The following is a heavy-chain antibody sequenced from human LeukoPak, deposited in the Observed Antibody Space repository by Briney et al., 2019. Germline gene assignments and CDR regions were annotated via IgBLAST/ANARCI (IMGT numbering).Heavy chain of an antibody. Sequence: PSETLSLTCTVSGYSISSGYYWGWIRQPPGKGLEWIGSIYHSVSTYYNPSLKSRVTISVDTSKNQFSLKLSSVTAADTAVYYCARGKGYSGYDKAFRLWGQGTLVTVSS. J-gene: IGHJ4*02. V-gene: IGHV4-38-2*02. CDR3: ARGKGYSGYDKAFRL. CDR1: GYSISSGYY. CDR2: IYHSVST. D-gene: IGHD5-12*01.